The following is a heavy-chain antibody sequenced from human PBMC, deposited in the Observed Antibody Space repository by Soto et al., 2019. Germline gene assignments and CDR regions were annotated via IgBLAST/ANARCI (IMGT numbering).Heavy chain of an antibody. J-gene: IGHJ1*01. CDR3: AIYDSSGSRGFQH. CDR2: IYYSGST. Sequence: SETLSLTCTVSGGSTSSGGYYWSWIRQHPGKGLEWIGYIYYSGSTYYNPSLKGRVTISVDTSKNQFSLKLSSVTAADTAVYYCAIYDSSGSRGFQHWGQGTLVNVSS. CDR1: GGSTSSGGYY. V-gene: IGHV4-31*03. D-gene: IGHD3-22*01.